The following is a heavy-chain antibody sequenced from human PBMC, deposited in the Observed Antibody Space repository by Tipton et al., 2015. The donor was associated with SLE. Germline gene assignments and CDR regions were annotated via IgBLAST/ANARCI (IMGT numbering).Heavy chain of an antibody. CDR1: GYTFTGYC. Sequence: QLVQSGAEVKKPGASVKVSCKASGYTFTGYCITWVRQAPGQGLEWMGWISGYNGNTNYAQKLQGRVTMTTDTSTSTAYMELRSLRSDDTAVYYCARLGDWDFYYYMDVWGKGTTVTVSS. D-gene: IGHD3-16*01. J-gene: IGHJ6*03. V-gene: IGHV1-18*01. CDR2: ISGYNGNT. CDR3: ARLGDWDFYYYMDV.